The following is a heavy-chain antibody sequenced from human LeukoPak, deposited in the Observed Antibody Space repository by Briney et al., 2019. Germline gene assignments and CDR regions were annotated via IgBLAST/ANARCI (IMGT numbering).Heavy chain of an antibody. D-gene: IGHD3-22*01. CDR3: ARQYYYDSSPFDY. V-gene: IGHV1-69*13. CDR2: IIPIFGTA. CDR1: GGTFISYA. J-gene: IGHJ4*02. Sequence: ASVKVSCKASGGTFISYAISWVRQAPGQGLEWMGGIIPIFGTANYAQKFQGRVTITADESTSTAYMELSSLRSEDTAVYYCARQYYYDSSPFDYWGQGTLVTVSS.